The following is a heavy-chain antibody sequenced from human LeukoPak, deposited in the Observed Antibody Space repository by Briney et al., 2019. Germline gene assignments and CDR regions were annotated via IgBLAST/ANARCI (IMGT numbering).Heavy chain of an antibody. J-gene: IGHJ4*02. Sequence: SETLSLTCTVSGGSISSSSYYWGWIRQPPGKGLEWIGSIYYSGSTYYNPSLKSRVTISVDTSKNQFSLKLSSVTAADTAVYYCARCDGYYDSNGYLFDYWGQGTLVTVSS. CDR2: IYYSGST. V-gene: IGHV4-39*07. CDR3: ARCDGYYDSNGYLFDY. CDR1: GGSISSSSYY. D-gene: IGHD3-22*01.